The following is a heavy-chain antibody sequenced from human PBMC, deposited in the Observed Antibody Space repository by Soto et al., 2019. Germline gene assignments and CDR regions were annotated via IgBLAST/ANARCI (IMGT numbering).Heavy chain of an antibody. J-gene: IGHJ5*02. CDR2: IYHSGST. D-gene: IGHD4-17*01. CDR1: GGSISSGGYS. V-gene: IGHV4-30-2*01. CDR3: ARGLYDYGDYMWVCAGFDP. Sequence: QLQLQESGSGLVKPSQTLSLTCAVSGGSISSGGYSWSWIRQPPGKGLEWIGYIYHSGSTYYNPSLKSRVTISVDRSKNQFSLKRSSVTAADTAVYYCARGLYDYGDYMWVCAGFDPWGQGTLVTVSS.